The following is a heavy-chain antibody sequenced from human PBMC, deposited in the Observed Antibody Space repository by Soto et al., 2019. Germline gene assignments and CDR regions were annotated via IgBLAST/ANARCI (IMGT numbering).Heavy chain of an antibody. CDR2: FNPASTGT. CDR1: GYTFTSYY. D-gene: IGHD6-19*01. CDR3: AKSTVVAGRSYYYYGMDV. V-gene: IGHV1-46*01. J-gene: IGHJ6*02. Sequence: GASVKVSCTASGYTFTSYYMHWLRQAPGQGLEWVGFFNPASTGTTYAQKFQGRVTMTKDTSASTAYMELSSLGSEDTAVYYCAKSTVVAGRSYYYYGMDVWGQGTTVTVSS.